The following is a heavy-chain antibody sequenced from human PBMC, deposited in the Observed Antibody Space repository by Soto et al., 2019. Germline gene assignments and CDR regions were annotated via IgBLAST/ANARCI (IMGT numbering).Heavy chain of an antibody. CDR2: INHSGST. J-gene: IGHJ6*03. CDR1: GGSFSGYY. V-gene: IGHV4-34*01. Sequence: SETLSLTCAVYGGSFSGYYWSWIRQPPGKGLEWIGEINHSGSTNYNPSLKSRVTISVDTSKNQFSLKLSSVTAADTAVYYCARQSSGGSCYAGVCYYYYMDVWGKGTTVTVSS. D-gene: IGHD2-15*01. CDR3: ARQSSGGSCYAGVCYYYYMDV.